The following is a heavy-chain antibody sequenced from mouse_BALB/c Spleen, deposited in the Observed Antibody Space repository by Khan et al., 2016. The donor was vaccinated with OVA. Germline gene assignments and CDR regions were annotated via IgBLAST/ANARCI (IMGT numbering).Heavy chain of an antibody. CDR1: GSPFSSFG. V-gene: IGHV5-17*02. CDR3: VSSRYWSWFDS. CDR2: IGSDSKTI. Sequence: EVELVESGGGLVQPGGSRKLSCAASGSPFSSFGLHWVRQAPEKGLEWVAYIGSDSKTIYYGDTVKGRFTISRDDPKNSLVLQMISLRSEDTAIYYCVSSRYWSWFDSWGQGTLVTVSS. J-gene: IGHJ3*01. D-gene: IGHD2-12*01.